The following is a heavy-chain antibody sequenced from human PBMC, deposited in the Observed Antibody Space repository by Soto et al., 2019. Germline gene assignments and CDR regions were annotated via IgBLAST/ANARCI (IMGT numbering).Heavy chain of an antibody. J-gene: IGHJ4*02. CDR1: GFTFSSYA. CDR2: ISGSGGST. D-gene: IGHD6-13*01. Sequence: EVQLLESGGGLVQPGGSLRLSCAASGFTFSSYAMSWVRQAPGKGLEWVSAISGSGGSTYYADSVKGRFTISRDNSKNTLYLQINSLRAEDTAVYYCAKNRQQQLAKYYFDYWGQGTLDTVSS. V-gene: IGHV3-23*01. CDR3: AKNRQQQLAKYYFDY.